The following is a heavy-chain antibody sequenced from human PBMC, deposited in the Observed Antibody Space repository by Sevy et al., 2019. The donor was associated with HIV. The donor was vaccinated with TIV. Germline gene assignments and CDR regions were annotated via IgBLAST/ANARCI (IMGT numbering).Heavy chain of an antibody. V-gene: IGHV1-69*13. CDR3: AGPGIAGTYYYYGMDV. J-gene: IGHJ6*02. CDR2: IIPIFGTA. CDR1: GGTFSSYA. Sequence: ASVKVSCKASGGTFSSYAISWVRQAPGQGLEWMGGIIPIFGTANYAQKFQGRVTITADESTSTAYMELSSLRSEDTAVYYCAGPGIAGTYYYYGMDVWGQWTTVTVSS. D-gene: IGHD6-13*01.